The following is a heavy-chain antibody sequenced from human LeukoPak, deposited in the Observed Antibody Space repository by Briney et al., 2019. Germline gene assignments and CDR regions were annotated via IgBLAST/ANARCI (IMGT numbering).Heavy chain of an antibody. Sequence: GGSLRLSCAASGFTFSDHFMTWIRQAPGKGLEWISYISGSGATYYAASVKGRFTISRDNAQNSLWLQMSSLRAEDTAVYYCARDPMYNGGNSGAFDFWGQGTLVTVSS. CDR3: ARDPMYNGGNSGAFDF. CDR1: GFTFSDHF. CDR2: ISGSGAT. V-gene: IGHV3-11*01. J-gene: IGHJ3*01. D-gene: IGHD4-23*01.